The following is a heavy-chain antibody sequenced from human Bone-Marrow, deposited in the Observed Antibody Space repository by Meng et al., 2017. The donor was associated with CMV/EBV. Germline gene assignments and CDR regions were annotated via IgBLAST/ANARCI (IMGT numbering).Heavy chain of an antibody. CDR3: ARDRISGLTGDRGENWFDP. CDR1: GYTLTGYY. J-gene: IGHJ5*02. Sequence: ASVKVSCKASGYTLTGYYLHWVRQAPGQGLEWMGWISAYNGNTNYAQKLQGRVTMTTDTSTSTAYMELRSLRSDDTAVYYCARDRISGLTGDRGENWFDPWGQGTLVTVSS. CDR2: ISAYNGNT. V-gene: IGHV1-18*04. D-gene: IGHD7-27*01.